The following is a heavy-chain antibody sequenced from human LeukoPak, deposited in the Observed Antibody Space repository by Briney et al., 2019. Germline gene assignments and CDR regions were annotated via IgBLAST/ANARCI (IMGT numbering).Heavy chain of an antibody. CDR2: FDPEDGET. V-gene: IGHV1-24*01. Sequence: ASVKVSCKVSGYTLTELSMHWVRQAPGKGLEWMGGFDPEDGETIYAQKFQGRVTMTEDTSTDTAYMELSSLRSEDTAVYYCATRRTSCCRCYQNWFDPWGQGTLVTVSS. D-gene: IGHD2-2*01. CDR1: GYTLTELS. CDR3: ATRRTSCCRCYQNWFDP. J-gene: IGHJ5*02.